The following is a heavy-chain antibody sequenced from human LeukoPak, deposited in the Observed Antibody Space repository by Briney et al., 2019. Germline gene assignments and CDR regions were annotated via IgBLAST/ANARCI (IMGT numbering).Heavy chain of an antibody. V-gene: IGHV1-8*01. CDR2: MNPNSGNT. D-gene: IGHD3-22*01. J-gene: IGHJ3*02. Sequence: ASVKVSCKASGYTFTNYDINWVRQATGQGLEWMGWMNPNSGNTGYAQKFQGRVTMTRNTSISTAYMELSSLRSEDTAVYYCARADYYDSSGSTEAFDIWGQGTMVTVSS. CDR3: ARADYYDSSGSTEAFDI. CDR1: GYTFTNYD.